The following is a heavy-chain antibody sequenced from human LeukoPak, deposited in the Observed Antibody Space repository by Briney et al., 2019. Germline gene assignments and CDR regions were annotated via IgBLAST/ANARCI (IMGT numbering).Heavy chain of an antibody. Sequence: GGSLRLSCAASGFTFSSYWMHRVRKAPGKGLVWVSRINSDGSSTSYADSVKGRFTISRDNAKNTLYLQMNSLRAEDTAVYYCARGYCSSTSCPIRFDPWGQGTLVTVSS. V-gene: IGHV3-74*01. D-gene: IGHD2-2*01. CDR1: GFTFSSYW. CDR2: INSDGSST. J-gene: IGHJ5*02. CDR3: ARGYCSSTSCPIRFDP.